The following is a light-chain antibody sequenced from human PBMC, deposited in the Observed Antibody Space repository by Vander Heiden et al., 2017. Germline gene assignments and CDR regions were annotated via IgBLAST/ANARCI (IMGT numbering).Light chain of an antibody. CDR3: QQSSNWPLT. CDR1: QSVSSY. Sequence: EIVFTQCPATLSLSPGERATLSCRASQSVSSYLARYQQEPGQAPRLLLYDASNRATRIPARFSGSGSGTDFTLTISSLEPEDFAVYYCQQSSNWPLTFGGGTKVEIK. V-gene: IGKV3-11*01. J-gene: IGKJ4*01. CDR2: DAS.